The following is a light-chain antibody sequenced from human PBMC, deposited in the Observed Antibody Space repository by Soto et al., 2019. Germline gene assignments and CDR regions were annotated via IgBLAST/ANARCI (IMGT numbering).Light chain of an antibody. V-gene: IGLV1-47*01. Sequence: QSVLTQPPSASGTPGQRVTLSCSGSSSNIGSNYVYWYQQLPGTAPKLLIYRSYQRPSGVPDRFSGSKSGTSASLAISGLRSEDEADYYWAAWDDSLSANYVFGTGTKLTVL. CDR1: SSNIGSNY. CDR3: AAWDDSLSANYV. J-gene: IGLJ1*01. CDR2: RSY.